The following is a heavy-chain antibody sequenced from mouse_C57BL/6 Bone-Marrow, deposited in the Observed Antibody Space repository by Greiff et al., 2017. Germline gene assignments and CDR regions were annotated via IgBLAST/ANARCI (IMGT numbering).Heavy chain of an antibody. Sequence: VQLQQSGPVLVKPGASVKMSCKASGYTFNDYYMNWVKQSHGKSLEWIGVINPYNGGTSYNQKFKGKATFTVDKSSSTAYMELNSLTSEDYAVNYCARNFAYFYYWGRGTTLTVSA. V-gene: IGHV1-19*01. CDR1: GYTFNDYY. CDR2: INPYNGGT. CDR3: ARNFAYFYY. J-gene: IGHJ2*01.